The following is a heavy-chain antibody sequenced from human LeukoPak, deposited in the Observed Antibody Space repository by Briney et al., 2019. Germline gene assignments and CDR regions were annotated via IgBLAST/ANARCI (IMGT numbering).Heavy chain of an antibody. V-gene: IGHV4-30-2*01. CDR2: TYHSGST. CDR3: ARQERYYYGMDV. J-gene: IGHJ6*02. D-gene: IGHD1-26*01. Sequence: SQTLSLTCAVSGGSISSGGYSWSWIRQPPGKGLEWIGYTYHSGSTYYNPSLKSRVTISVDRSKNQFSLKLSSVTAADTAVYYCARQERYYYGMDVWGQGTTVTVSS. CDR1: GGSISSGGYS.